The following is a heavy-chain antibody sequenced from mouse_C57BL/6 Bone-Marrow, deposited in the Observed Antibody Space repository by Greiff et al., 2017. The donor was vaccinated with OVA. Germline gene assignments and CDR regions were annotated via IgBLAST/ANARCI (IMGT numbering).Heavy chain of an antibody. CDR1: GYTFTSYG. J-gene: IGHJ4*01. CDR3: ARNLLWLRRPMDY. Sequence: VQLQQSGAELARPGASVKLSCKASGYTFTSYGISWVKQRTGQGLEWIGEIYPRSGNTYYNEKFKGKATLTADKSSSTAYMELRSLTSEDSAVYFCARNLLWLRRPMDYWGQGTSVTVSS. V-gene: IGHV1-81*01. D-gene: IGHD2-2*01. CDR2: IYPRSGNT.